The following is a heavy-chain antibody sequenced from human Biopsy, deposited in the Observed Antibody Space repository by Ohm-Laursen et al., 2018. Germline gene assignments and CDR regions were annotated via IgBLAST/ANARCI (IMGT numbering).Heavy chain of an antibody. J-gene: IGHJ4*02. V-gene: IGHV1-69*01. CDR1: GGTFTNYA. D-gene: IGHD1-1*01. Sequence: GSSVKVSCNVSGGTFTNYAISWVRQAPGQGLEWMGGIIPIFGTANYAQKFQGRVTITADESTSTAYMELSSLRSEDTAVYYCAADINVWNVNYWGQGTQVTVSS. CDR2: IIPIFGTA. CDR3: AADINVWNVNY.